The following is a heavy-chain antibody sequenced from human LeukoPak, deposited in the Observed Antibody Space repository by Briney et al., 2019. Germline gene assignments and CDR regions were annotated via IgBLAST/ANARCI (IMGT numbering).Heavy chain of an antibody. CDR3: ARGYCSSTSCYYYFDY. V-gene: IGHV3-7*01. D-gene: IGHD2-2*01. J-gene: IGHJ4*02. CDR2: IRQDGSEK. Sequence: PGGSLRLSCAASGFSCSGYWMGWVRQAPGQGLEWVATIRQDGSEKHYVDFVEVRFTISRDNAKNSLYLQMNSLRAEDTAVYYCARGYCSSTSCYYYFDYWGQGTLVTVSS. CDR1: GFSCSGYW.